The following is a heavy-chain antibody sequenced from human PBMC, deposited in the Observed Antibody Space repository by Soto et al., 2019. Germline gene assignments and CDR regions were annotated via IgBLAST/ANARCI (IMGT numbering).Heavy chain of an antibody. CDR3: ARDGDYSDYVNWYFDL. J-gene: IGHJ2*01. Sequence: EVQLVESGGGLVKPGGSLRLSCAASGFTFNTYSMNWVRQAPGKGLEWVSSIDTSSSFIYYGGSLKGRFTISRDNAKNSLYLQMNNLKAEDTAVYYCARDGDYSDYVNWYFDLWGRGTLFTVSS. D-gene: IGHD5-12*01. CDR2: IDTSSSFI. V-gene: IGHV3-21*01. CDR1: GFTFNTYS.